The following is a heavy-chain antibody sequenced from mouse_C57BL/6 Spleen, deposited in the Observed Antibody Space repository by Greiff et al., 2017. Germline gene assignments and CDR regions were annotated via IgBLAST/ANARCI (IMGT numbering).Heavy chain of an antibody. V-gene: IGHV1-72*01. CDR2: IDPNSGGT. CDR1: GYTFTSYW. CDR3: ARSFRPRIGYAVDY. Sequence: VQLQQSGAELVKPGASVKLSCKASGYTFTSYWMHWVKQRPGRGLEWIGRIDPNSGGTKYNEKFKSKATLTVDKPSSTAYMQLSSLTSEDSAVYDCARSFRPRIGYAVDYWGQGTSVTVSS. J-gene: IGHJ4*01.